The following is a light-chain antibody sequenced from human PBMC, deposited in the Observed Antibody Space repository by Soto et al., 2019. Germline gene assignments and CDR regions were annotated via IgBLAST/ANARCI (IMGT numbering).Light chain of an antibody. Sequence: DIQMTQSPSSLSASVGDRVTITCRASQNINNYLNWYQQRPGKAPKLLIYAASNFQSGVPSRFSGSGSKTDFTLTISSLQPEDFATYYCQQSYTTPVTFGQGT. V-gene: IGKV1-39*01. CDR1: QNINNY. CDR2: AAS. J-gene: IGKJ1*01. CDR3: QQSYTTPVT.